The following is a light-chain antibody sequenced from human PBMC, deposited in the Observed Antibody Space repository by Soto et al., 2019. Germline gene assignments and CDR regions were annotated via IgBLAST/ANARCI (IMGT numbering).Light chain of an antibody. V-gene: IGKV3-20*01. CDR1: QSVSTTY. CDR3: QQYGSSPLT. J-gene: IGKJ4*01. CDR2: GAS. Sequence: EIVLTQSPGNLSLSPGERATLSCRASQSVSTTYLAWYQQKPGQAPRVLIYGASSRATGIPDRFSGSGSGTDFTLTISRLEPEDFAVYYCQQYGSSPLTFGGGTKV.